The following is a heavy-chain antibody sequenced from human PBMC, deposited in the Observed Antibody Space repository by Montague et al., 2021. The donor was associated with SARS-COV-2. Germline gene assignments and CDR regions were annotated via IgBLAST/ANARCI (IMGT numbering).Heavy chain of an antibody. J-gene: IGHJ4*02. CDR1: AGSNNNHY. V-gene: IGHV4-59*08. Sequence: SETLSLTCTVSAGSNNNHYWSWIRQTPGKALEWIAYVYFSGTASYNPSLKSRVTISVDTSRNQFSLQLTSVTAADTAVYYCARRPSSGWSFDYWGQGTQVSVSS. D-gene: IGHD6-19*01. CDR3: ARRPSSGWSFDY. CDR2: VYFSGTA.